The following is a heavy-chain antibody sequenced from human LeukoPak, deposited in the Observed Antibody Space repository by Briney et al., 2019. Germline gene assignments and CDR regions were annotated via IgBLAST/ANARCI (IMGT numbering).Heavy chain of an antibody. CDR1: GFDFSSNW. CDR3: AKDHYWSIDY. D-gene: IGHD3-3*01. CDR2: IKGDGIST. J-gene: IGHJ4*02. V-gene: IGHV3-74*01. Sequence: GGSLRLSYAASGFDFSSNWMHWVRHAPGQGLVWVSRIKGDGISTNYADSVKGRFTISRDIAKNTLYLQMNSLRAEDTGVYYCAKDHYWSIDYWGRGTLVTVSS.